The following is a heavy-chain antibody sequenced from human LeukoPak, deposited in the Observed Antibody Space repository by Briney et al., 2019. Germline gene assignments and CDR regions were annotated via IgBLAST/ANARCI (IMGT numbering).Heavy chain of an antibody. CDR2: IIPIFGTA. CDR3: ARNPRARIAVAGTNYYYIDV. V-gene: IGHV1-69*13. J-gene: IGHJ6*03. Sequence: GASVKVSCKASGGTFSSYAISWVRQAPGQGLEWVGGIIPIFGTANYAQKFQGRVTITADESTSTAYMELSSLRSEDTAVYYCARNPRARIAVAGTNYYYIDVWGKGTTVTISS. CDR1: GGTFSSYA. D-gene: IGHD6-19*01.